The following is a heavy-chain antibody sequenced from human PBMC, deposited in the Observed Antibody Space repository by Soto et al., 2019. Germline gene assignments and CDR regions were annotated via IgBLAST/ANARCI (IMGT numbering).Heavy chain of an antibody. J-gene: IGHJ5*01. Sequence: EVHVVESGGGLVQPGGSLRLSCEASGATFANYWMHWVRQVPGKGLVWVSRISNDGSDITYADSVKGRFTASRDNTKNIVFMQMNNLSVEDTALYYCTRQIPHNWFDSGGQGTLVTVSS. CDR1: GATFANYW. CDR3: TRQIPHNWFDS. V-gene: IGHV3-74*01. CDR2: ISNDGSDI. D-gene: IGHD2-21*01.